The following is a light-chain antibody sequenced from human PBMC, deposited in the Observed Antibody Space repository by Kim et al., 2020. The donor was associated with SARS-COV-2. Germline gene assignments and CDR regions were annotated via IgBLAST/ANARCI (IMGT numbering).Light chain of an antibody. V-gene: IGLV1-36*01. CDR1: SSNIENYA. J-gene: IGLJ3*02. Sequence: RQRVTISCSGSSSNIENYAVSWYQHLPGKAPRLLIYRDDLLSSGVSDRFSGSKSGTSASLAISGLQSEDEADYYCAVWDGSLNGWVFGGGTKVTVL. CDR2: RDD. CDR3: AVWDGSLNGWV.